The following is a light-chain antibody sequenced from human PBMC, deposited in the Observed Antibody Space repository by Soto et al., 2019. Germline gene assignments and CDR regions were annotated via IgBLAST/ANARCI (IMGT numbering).Light chain of an antibody. V-gene: IGLV1-47*01. Sequence: QSVLTQPPSASATPGQRVTISCSGSSSNIGSNNVAWYQQLPATAPKLLIFKNDERPSGVPDRFSGSKSGTSASLAISGLRSEGEPDYYCAAWADSLSGRVFGGGTQLAV. CDR3: AAWADSLSGRV. J-gene: IGLJ2*01. CDR2: KND. CDR1: SSNIGSNN.